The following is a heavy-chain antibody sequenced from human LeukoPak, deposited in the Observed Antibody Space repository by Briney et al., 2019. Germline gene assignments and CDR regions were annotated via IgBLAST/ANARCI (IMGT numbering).Heavy chain of an antibody. V-gene: IGHV1-2*02. CDR2: IYPNSGGT. CDR3: AREAYDSGSFRTDYYYMDV. D-gene: IGHD3-10*01. J-gene: IGHJ6*03. Sequence: ASVKVSCKASGYTFTGYYMHWVRQAPGQGLEWMGWIYPNSGGTNYAQKFQGRVTVTRDTSISTAYMELSRLRSDDTAVYYCAREAYDSGSFRTDYYYMDVWGKGTTVTISS. CDR1: GYTFTGYY.